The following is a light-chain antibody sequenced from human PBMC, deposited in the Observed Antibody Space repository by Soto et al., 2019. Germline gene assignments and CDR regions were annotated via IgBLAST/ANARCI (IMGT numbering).Light chain of an antibody. CDR2: QVR. CDR1: GSDVGGYNF. CDR3: CSYTSSSTLLYL. J-gene: IGLJ1*01. Sequence: QSVLTQPASLSGSPGQSITISCTGTGSDVGGYNFVSWYQQHPGKAPKLMLYQVRNRPSGVSDRFSGSKSGNTASLTISGLQAEDEADYYCCSYTSSSTLLYLFGTGTKLTVL. V-gene: IGLV2-14*01.